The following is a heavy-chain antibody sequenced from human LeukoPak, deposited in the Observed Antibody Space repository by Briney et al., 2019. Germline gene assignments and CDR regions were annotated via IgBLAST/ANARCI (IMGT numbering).Heavy chain of an antibody. Sequence: GGSLRLSCAASGFTFSSYWMSWVRQAPGKGLEWVANIKQDGSEKYYVDSVKGRFTISRDNAKNSLYLQMNSLRAEDTAVYYCAGTKEMASISYFDSWGQGTLVTVSS. J-gene: IGHJ4*02. CDR1: GFTFSSYW. CDR3: AGTKEMASISYFDS. D-gene: IGHD5-24*01. CDR2: IKQDGSEK. V-gene: IGHV3-7*01.